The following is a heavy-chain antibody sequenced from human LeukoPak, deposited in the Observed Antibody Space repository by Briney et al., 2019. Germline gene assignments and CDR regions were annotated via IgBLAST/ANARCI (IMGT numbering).Heavy chain of an antibody. CDR1: GGTFSSYA. J-gene: IGHJ4*02. Sequence: SVTVSCKASGGTFSSYAISWVRQAPGQGLEWMGGIIPIFGTANYAQKFQGRVTITADESTSTAYMELSSLRSEDTAVYYCARGGYSYGPIDYWGQGTLVTVSS. V-gene: IGHV1-69*13. CDR2: IIPIFGTA. D-gene: IGHD5-18*01. CDR3: ARGGYSYGPIDY.